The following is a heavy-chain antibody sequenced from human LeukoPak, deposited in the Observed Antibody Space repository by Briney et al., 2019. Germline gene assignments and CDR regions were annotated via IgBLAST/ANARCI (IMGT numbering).Heavy chain of an antibody. J-gene: IGHJ4*02. V-gene: IGHV3-30*02. D-gene: IGHD3-22*01. CDR3: ARDTYYYDSSGYYHFDY. CDR1: GFTFSSYG. Sequence: HPGRSLRLSCAASGFTFSSYGMHWVRQAPGKGLEWVAFIRYDGSNKYYADSVKGRFTISRDNSKNTLYLQMNNLRAEDTAVYYCARDTYYYDSSGYYHFDYWGQGTLVTVSS. CDR2: IRYDGSNK.